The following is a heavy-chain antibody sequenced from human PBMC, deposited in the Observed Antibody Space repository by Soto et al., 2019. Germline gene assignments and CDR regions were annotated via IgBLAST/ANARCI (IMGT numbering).Heavy chain of an antibody. Sequence: GGPLRLSCPASGFTFSSYGMHWVRQAPGKGLEWVAVISYDGSNKYYADSVKGRFTISRDNSKNTLYLQMNSLRAEDTAVYYCAKDLIPRVVTPEFDYCGQGTLVTXSS. J-gene: IGHJ4*02. CDR2: ISYDGSNK. D-gene: IGHD2-21*02. CDR3: AKDLIPRVVTPEFDY. CDR1: GFTFSSYG. V-gene: IGHV3-30*18.